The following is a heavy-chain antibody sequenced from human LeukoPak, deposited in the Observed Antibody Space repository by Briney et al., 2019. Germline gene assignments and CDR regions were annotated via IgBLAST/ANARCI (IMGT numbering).Heavy chain of an antibody. V-gene: IGHV3-21*01. CDR2: ITTRSSYI. CDR1: GFTFSSYS. D-gene: IGHD6-13*01. J-gene: IGHJ5*02. CDR3: ARDPAAAGSVWLDP. Sequence: GGSLRLSCAASGFTFSSYSMNWVRQAPGKGLEWVTSITTRSSYIYYADSVKGRFTISRDDAKSSLYLQMSSLRAEDTAVYYCARDPAAAGSVWLDPWGQGILVTVSS.